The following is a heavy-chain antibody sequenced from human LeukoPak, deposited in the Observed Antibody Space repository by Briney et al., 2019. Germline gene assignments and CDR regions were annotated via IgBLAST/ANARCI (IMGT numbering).Heavy chain of an antibody. CDR3: ARRYSSDWFFDY. Sequence: SETLSLTCAVSGYSISSGYVWGWIRQPPGKGLEWIGSSHYTGSTYYNPSLKSRLTISLDTSKNRLSLKLSSVTAADTAVYYCARRYSSDWFFDYWGQGTLVTVSS. V-gene: IGHV4-38-2*01. CDR2: SHYTGST. CDR1: GYSISSGYV. D-gene: IGHD6-19*01. J-gene: IGHJ4*02.